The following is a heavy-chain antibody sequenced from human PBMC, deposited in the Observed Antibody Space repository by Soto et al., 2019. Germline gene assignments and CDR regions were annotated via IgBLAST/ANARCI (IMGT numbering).Heavy chain of an antibody. Sequence: QVQLVQSGAEVKKPGASVKVSCKASGYTFTTFGISWVRQAPGQGLEWMGWISTYNGNTNYAQNLQDRVTMTTDTSTTTAHMELRSLRSDDTAVYYCAREYCSNGVCYDPDYWGQGTLVTVSS. CDR2: ISTYNGNT. CDR1: GYTFTTFG. CDR3: AREYCSNGVCYDPDY. V-gene: IGHV1-18*01. D-gene: IGHD2-8*01. J-gene: IGHJ4*02.